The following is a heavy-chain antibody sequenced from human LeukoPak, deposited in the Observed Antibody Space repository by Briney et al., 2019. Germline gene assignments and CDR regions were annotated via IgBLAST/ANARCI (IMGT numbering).Heavy chain of an antibody. CDR1: GGSISGSSYY. CDR3: ARQLPPLRMTAYDY. Sequence: SETLSLTCTVSGGSISGSSYYWGWIRQPPGKGLEWIGSIYYSGTTYYSPSLKSRVTISVDTSKNQFSLNLSSVTAADTAVYYCARQLPPLRMTAYDYWGQGTLVTVSS. V-gene: IGHV4-39*01. CDR2: IYYSGTT. J-gene: IGHJ4*02. D-gene: IGHD1-14*01.